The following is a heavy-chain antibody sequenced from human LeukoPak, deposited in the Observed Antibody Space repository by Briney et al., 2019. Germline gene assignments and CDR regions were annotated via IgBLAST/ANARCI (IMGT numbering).Heavy chain of an antibody. CDR2: IYSGGST. D-gene: IGHD5-18*01. Sequence: PGGSLRLSCAASGFTVSSNYMSWVRQAPGKGLEWVSVIYSGGSTYYADSVKGRFTISRDNSKNTLYLQMNSLRAEDTAVYYCARDGSRDTAMDLGDYWGQGTLVTVSS. CDR1: GFTVSSNY. J-gene: IGHJ4*02. V-gene: IGHV3-53*01. CDR3: ARDGSRDTAMDLGDY.